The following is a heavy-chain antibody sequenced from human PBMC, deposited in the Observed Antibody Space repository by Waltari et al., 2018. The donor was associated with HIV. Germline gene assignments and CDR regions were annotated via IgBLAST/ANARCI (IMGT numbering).Heavy chain of an antibody. D-gene: IGHD6-6*01. Sequence: EVQLVESGGGLVQPGRSLRLSCAASGFTFDDYAMHWVRQAPGKGLEWVSGISWNSGSIGYADSVKGRFTISRDNAKNSLYLQMNSLRAEDTALYYCAKDREYSSSSRAFDIWGQGTMVTVSS. CDR3: AKDREYSSSSRAFDI. V-gene: IGHV3-9*01. CDR1: GFTFDDYA. CDR2: ISWNSGSI. J-gene: IGHJ3*02.